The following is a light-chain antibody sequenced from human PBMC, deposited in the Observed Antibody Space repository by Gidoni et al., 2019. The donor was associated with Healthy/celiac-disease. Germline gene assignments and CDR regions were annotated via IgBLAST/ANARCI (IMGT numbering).Light chain of an antibody. CDR2: GAS. Sequence: EIVMTQSPATLSVSPGERATLSCRASQSVNSNLAWYQQKPGQAPRLLIYGASTRATGIPARFSGSGSGTEFTLTISSLQSEDFAVYYCQQYNNWPMYXXXQGTKLEIK. V-gene: IGKV3-15*01. J-gene: IGKJ2*01. CDR3: QQYNNWPMYX. CDR1: QSVNSN.